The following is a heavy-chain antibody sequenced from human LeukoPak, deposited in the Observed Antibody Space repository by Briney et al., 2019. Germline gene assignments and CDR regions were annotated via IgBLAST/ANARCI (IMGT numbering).Heavy chain of an antibody. CDR3: AAPTDKYSSSSGGGY. D-gene: IGHD6-6*01. Sequence: GASVKVSCKDSGYTFTGYYMHWVRQAPGQGLEWMGWINPNSGGTNYAQKFQGRVTMTRDTSISTAYMELSRLRSDDTAVYYCAAPTDKYSSSSGGGYWGQGTLVTVSS. CDR1: GYTFTGYY. CDR2: INPNSGGT. J-gene: IGHJ4*02. V-gene: IGHV1-2*02.